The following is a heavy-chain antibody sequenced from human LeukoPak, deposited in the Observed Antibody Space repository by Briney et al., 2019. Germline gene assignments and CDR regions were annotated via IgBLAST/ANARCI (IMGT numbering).Heavy chain of an antibody. D-gene: IGHD6-13*01. CDR3: ARQVGMYSSSWYDY. CDR2: IYPGDSDT. V-gene: IGHV5-51*01. CDR1: GYSFTSYW. Sequence: GESLKISCKGSGYSFTSYWIVWVRQMPGKGPEWMGIIYPGDSDTRYSPSFQGQVTISVDKSFSTAYLQWSSPKASDTAMYYCARQVGMYSSSWYDYWGQGTLVTVSS. J-gene: IGHJ4*02.